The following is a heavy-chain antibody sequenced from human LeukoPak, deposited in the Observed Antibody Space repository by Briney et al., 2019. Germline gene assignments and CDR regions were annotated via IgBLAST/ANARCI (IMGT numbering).Heavy chain of an antibody. CDR1: GGSISSSSYY. V-gene: IGHV4-39*07. CDR3: ARDLTEMARSYAFDI. D-gene: IGHD5-24*01. J-gene: IGHJ3*02. CDR2: IYYSGST. Sequence: PSETLSLTCTVSGGSISSSSYYWGWIRQPPGKGLEWIGSIYYSGSTYYNPSLKSRVTISVDTSKNQFSLKLSSVTAADTAVYYCARDLTEMARSYAFDIWGQGTMVTVSS.